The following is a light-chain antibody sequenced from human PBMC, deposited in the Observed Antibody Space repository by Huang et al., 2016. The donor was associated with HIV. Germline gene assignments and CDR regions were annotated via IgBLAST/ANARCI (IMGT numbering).Light chain of an antibody. CDR3: QQYGSSPLT. Sequence: EIVLTQSPGTLSLSPGERATLSCRASQSVSSSYLAWYQQKPGQAPRLLIYGASSRATGIPDRLSGSGSGTDFTHTISRLEPEDFAVYYCQQYGSSPLTFGGGTKVEIK. J-gene: IGKJ4*01. CDR2: GAS. CDR1: QSVSSSY. V-gene: IGKV3-20*01.